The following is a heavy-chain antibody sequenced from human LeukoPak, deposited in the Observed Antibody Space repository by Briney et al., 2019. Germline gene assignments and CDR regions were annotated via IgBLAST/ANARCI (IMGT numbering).Heavy chain of an antibody. CDR3: ARVVYYDSSGPNFDY. J-gene: IGHJ4*02. D-gene: IGHD3-22*01. Sequence: GGSLRLSCAASEFTFSSYSMNWVRQAPGKGLEWVSSVSSSSSYIYYADSVKGRFTISRDNAKNSLYLQMNSLRAEDTAVYYCARVVYYDSSGPNFDYWGQGTLVTVSS. V-gene: IGHV3-21*01. CDR2: VSSSSSYI. CDR1: EFTFSSYS.